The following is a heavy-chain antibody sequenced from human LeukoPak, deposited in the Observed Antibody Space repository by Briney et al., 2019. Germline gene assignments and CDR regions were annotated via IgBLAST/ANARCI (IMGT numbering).Heavy chain of an antibody. CDR1: GGSISSYY. V-gene: IGHV4-4*07. J-gene: IGHJ5*02. CDR3: AREGGDPRWLDP. CDR2: INTSGST. Sequence: SETLSLTCTVSGGSISSYYWTWIRQSAGKGLEWIGRINTSGSTNYNPSLRSRVTMSVNTSKNQFSLNLTSVTAADTAVYSCAREGGDPRWLDPWGQGTLVTVAS. D-gene: IGHD6-25*01.